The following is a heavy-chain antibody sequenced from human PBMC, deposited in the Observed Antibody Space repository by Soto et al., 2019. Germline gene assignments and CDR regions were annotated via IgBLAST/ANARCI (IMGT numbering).Heavy chain of an antibody. V-gene: IGHV1-8*01. D-gene: IGHD1-7*01. CDR2: MNPNSGDT. CDR1: GYTFSDHD. CDR3: ARVGGNWNYDYFDD. J-gene: IGHJ4*02. Sequence: QVQLVQSGAEVKKPGASVKVSCKASGYTFSDHDINWVRQASGQGPEWLGWMNPNSGDTGYAQNFQGRVTITRDTSKRTAYMELSSLRSEDTAVYYCARVGGNWNYDYFDDWGQGTLVTVSS.